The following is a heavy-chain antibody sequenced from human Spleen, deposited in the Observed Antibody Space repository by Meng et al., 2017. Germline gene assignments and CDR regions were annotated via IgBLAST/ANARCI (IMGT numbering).Heavy chain of an antibody. CDR1: GGSISSGGYY. CDR3: ARVSCSGYYSCWFDP. D-gene: IGHD3-22*01. CDR2: IYCSGST. V-gene: IGHV4-31*03. J-gene: IGHJ5*02. Sequence: QVQLQESGPGLVKPSQTLSLTCTVSGGSISSGGYYWSWIRQHPGKGLEWIGYIYCSGSTYYNPSLKSRVTISVDTSKNQFSLKLSSVTAADTAVYYCARVSCSGYYSCWFDPWGQGTLVTVSS.